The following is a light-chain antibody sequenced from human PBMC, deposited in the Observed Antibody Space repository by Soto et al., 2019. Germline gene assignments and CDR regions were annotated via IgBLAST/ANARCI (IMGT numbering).Light chain of an antibody. V-gene: IGKV3-11*01. CDR1: QSVSSY. J-gene: IGKJ4*01. CDR2: AAS. Sequence: EIVLTQSPATLSLSPGERATLSCRASQSVSSYLAWYQQKPGQAPRLLIYAASNRATGIPARFSGSGSGTDFTLTISSLEPDDCAVYYCQQRSNWPPLTFGGGTKVEIK. CDR3: QQRSNWPPLT.